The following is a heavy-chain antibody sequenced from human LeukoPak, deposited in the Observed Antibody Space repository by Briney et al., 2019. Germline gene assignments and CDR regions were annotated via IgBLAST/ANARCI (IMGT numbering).Heavy chain of an antibody. CDR1: GGTFSSYA. CDR3: ARVDTAMVTFDY. Sequence: ASVKVSCKASGGTFSSYAISWVRQAPGQGLEWMGGIIPIFGTASYAQKFQGRVTITADKSTSTAYMELSSLRSEDTAVYYCARVDTAMVTFDYWGQGTLVTVSS. CDR2: IIPIFGTA. J-gene: IGHJ4*02. D-gene: IGHD5-18*01. V-gene: IGHV1-69*06.